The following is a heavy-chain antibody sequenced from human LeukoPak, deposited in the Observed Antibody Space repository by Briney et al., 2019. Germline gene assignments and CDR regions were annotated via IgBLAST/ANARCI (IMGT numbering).Heavy chain of an antibody. Sequence: SPSETLSLTCAVYGGSFSGYHWGWIRQPPGKGLEWIGSIHIGGSTYYNPSFKSRVTISVDTSKNQFSLKLRSVTAADTAMYYCARLWSTDCSGGSCPHQPNSWGQGTLVTVSS. D-gene: IGHD2-15*01. CDR1: GGSFSGYH. CDR3: ARLWSTDCSGGSCPHQPNS. V-gene: IGHV4-34*01. CDR2: IHIGGST. J-gene: IGHJ4*02.